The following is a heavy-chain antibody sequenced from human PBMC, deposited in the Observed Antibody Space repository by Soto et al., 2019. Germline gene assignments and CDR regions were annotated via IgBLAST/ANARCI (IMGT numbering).Heavy chain of an antibody. D-gene: IGHD6-13*01. CDR3: ACSPVAAAGTADY. CDR2: ISYNGSNK. J-gene: IGHJ4*02. V-gene: IGHV3-30*03. Sequence: QVQLVESGGGVVQPGRSLRLSCAASGFTFSSYAMHWVRQAPGKGLEWVAAISYNGSNKYYADSVKGRFTVSRDNSKNTLYLQMLSPRAKATAVYYCACSPVAAAGTADYWGQGTLVTVSS. CDR1: GFTFSSYA.